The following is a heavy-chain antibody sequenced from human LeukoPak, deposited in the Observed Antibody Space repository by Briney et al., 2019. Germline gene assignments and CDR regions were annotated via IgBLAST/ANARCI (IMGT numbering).Heavy chain of an antibody. CDR3: ARAVQDKGHYDFWSGYYPFDP. CDR2: INPSGST. J-gene: IGHJ5*02. D-gene: IGHD3-3*01. Sequence: ASVKVSCKASGYTFTSYDINWVRQATGQGLECMGIINPSGSTNYAQKLQGRVTMTTDTSTSTAYMELRSLRSDDTAVYYCARAVQDKGHYDFWSGYYPFDPWGQGTLVTVSS. V-gene: IGHV1-18*01. CDR1: GYTFTSYD.